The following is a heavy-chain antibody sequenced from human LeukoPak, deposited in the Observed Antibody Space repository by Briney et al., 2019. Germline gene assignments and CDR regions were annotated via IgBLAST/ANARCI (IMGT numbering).Heavy chain of an antibody. CDR1: GFTFSDYY. V-gene: IGHV3-11*04. Sequence: PGGSLRLSCVVSGFTFSDYYMSWIRQAPGKGLEWLSYISGSGTTIDYADSVKGRFTISRDNSKNTLYLQMNSLRAEDTAVYYCARERSSSDGIDYWGQGTLVTVSS. J-gene: IGHJ4*02. CDR2: ISGSGTTI. D-gene: IGHD6-6*01. CDR3: ARERSSSDGIDY.